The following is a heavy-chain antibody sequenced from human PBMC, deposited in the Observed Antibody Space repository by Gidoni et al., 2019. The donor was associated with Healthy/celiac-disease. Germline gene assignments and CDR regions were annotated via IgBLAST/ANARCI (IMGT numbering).Heavy chain of an antibody. CDR3: ARGKGGSGPIDY. D-gene: IGHD3-10*01. CDR2: IYYSGST. V-gene: IGHV4-31*02. J-gene: IGHJ4*02. Sequence: LEWIGYIYYSGSTYYHPSLKSRVTISVDTSKNQFSLKLSSVTAADTAVYYCARGKGGSGPIDYWGQGTLVTVSS.